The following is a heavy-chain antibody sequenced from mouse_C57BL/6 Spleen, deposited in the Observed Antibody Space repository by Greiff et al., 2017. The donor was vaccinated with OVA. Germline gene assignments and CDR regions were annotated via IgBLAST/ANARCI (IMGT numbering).Heavy chain of an antibody. CDR3: ARKLGYWYFDV. V-gene: IGHV5-17*01. CDR2: ISSGSSTI. J-gene: IGHJ1*03. D-gene: IGHD4-1*01. Sequence: EVNVVESGGGLVKPGGSLKLSCAASGFTFSDYGMHWVRQAPEKGLEWVAYISSGSSTIYYADTVKGRFTISRDNAKNTLFLQMTSLRSEDTAMYYCARKLGYWYFDVWGTGTTVTVSS. CDR1: GFTFSDYG.